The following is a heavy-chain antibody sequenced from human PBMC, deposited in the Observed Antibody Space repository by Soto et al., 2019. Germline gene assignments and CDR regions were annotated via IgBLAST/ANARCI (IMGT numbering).Heavy chain of an antibody. CDR2: INHSGST. Sequence: SETLSLTCAVYGGSFSGYYWSWIRQPPGKGLEWIGEINHSGSTNYNPSLKSRVTISVDTSKNQFSLKLSSVTAADTAVYYCARGRRGYSYGLYYFDYWGQGTLVTVS. V-gene: IGHV4-34*01. D-gene: IGHD5-18*01. J-gene: IGHJ4*02. CDR3: ARGRRGYSYGLYYFDY. CDR1: GGSFSGYY.